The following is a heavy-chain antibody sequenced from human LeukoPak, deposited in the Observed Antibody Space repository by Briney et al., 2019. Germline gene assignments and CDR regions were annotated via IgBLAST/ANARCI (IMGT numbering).Heavy chain of an antibody. Sequence: GGSLRLSCAASGFTFSSYNMNWVRQAPGKGLEWVSSITTSSSHIYYADSLQGRFTISRDNARNSLYLQMNSLRAEDTAVYYCATDNRVYGSGSYAFDIWGQGTMVTVSS. D-gene: IGHD3-10*01. CDR2: ITTSSSHI. CDR3: ATDNRVYGSGSYAFDI. CDR1: GFTFSSYN. V-gene: IGHV3-21*01. J-gene: IGHJ3*02.